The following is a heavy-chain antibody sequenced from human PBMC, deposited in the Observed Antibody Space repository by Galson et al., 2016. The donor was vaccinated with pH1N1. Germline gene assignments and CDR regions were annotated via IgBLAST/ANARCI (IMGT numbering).Heavy chain of an antibody. CDR1: GGIFNNYA. CDR2: IVPVSGSA. J-gene: IGHJ4*02. D-gene: IGHD1-26*01. CDR3: VAPGIGSYPRFDF. Sequence: SVKVSCKASGGIFNNYALNWVRQAPGQGFEWMRGIVPVSGSAKYAQKFQGRVTITTNHMELRSLRSDNTGVYYCVAPGIGSYPRFDFWGPGTLITVSS. V-gene: IGHV1-69*05.